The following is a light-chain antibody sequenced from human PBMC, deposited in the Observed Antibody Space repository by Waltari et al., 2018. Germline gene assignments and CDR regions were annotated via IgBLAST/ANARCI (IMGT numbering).Light chain of an antibody. V-gene: IGLV3-19*01. J-gene: IGLJ1*01. CDR1: SLSGHY. CDR2: GKN. Sequence: SSELTQDPAVSVALGQTVRITCQGDSLSGHYASWYQQKPGQAPVLVIYGKNNRPSGIPDRFSGSSSGNTASLTITGAQAEDEAEYYCYSRDSSGDHLRVFGAGTKVTVL. CDR3: YSRDSSGDHLRV.